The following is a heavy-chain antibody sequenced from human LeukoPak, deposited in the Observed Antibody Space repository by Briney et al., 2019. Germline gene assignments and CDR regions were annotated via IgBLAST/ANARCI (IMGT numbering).Heavy chain of an antibody. D-gene: IGHD3-16*01. CDR1: GGSISSYY. CDR3: ARYESYDYVWGL. Sequence: SETLSLTCTVSGGSISSYYWSWIRQPPGKGLEWIGYIYYSGSTNYNPSLKSRVTISVDTSKNQFSLKLSSVTAADTAVYYCARYESYDYVWGLWGQGTLVTVSS. CDR2: IYYSGST. V-gene: IGHV4-59*01. J-gene: IGHJ4*02.